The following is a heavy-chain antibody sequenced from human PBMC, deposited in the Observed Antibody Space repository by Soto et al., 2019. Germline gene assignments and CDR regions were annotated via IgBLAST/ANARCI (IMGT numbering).Heavy chain of an antibody. CDR1: GGSISSSSYY. CDR3: ARHNGRVYYHYYYMDV. D-gene: IGHD2-15*01. J-gene: IGHJ6*03. V-gene: IGHV4-39*01. Sequence: SETLSLTCTVSGGSISSSSYYWGWIRQPPGKGLEWIGSIYYSGSTYYNPSLKSRVTISVDMSKNQFSLKLSSVTAADTAVYYCARHNGRVYYHYYYMDVWGKGTSVTVSS. CDR2: IYYSGST.